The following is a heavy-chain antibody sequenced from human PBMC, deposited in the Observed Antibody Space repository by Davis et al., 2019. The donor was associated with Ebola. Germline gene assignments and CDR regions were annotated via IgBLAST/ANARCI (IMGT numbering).Heavy chain of an antibody. CDR2: IYHSGST. CDR1: GGSISSGGYS. V-gene: IGHV4-30-2*01. J-gene: IGHJ6*02. Sequence: SETLSLTCAVSGGSISSGGYSWSWIRQPPGKGLEWIGYIYHSGSTYYNPSLKSRVTISVDRSKNQFSLKLSAVTAADTAVYYCTRHLRGAYYYAMDVWGQGTTVTVSS. CDR3: TRHLRGAYYYAMDV.